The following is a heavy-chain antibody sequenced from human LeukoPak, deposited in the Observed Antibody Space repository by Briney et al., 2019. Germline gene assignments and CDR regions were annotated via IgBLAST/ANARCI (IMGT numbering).Heavy chain of an antibody. J-gene: IGHJ5*02. CDR3: ARRGSYSVRT. CDR2: INHSGST. V-gene: IGHV4-34*01. CDR1: GFTFSSYG. Sequence: GSLRLSCAASGFTFSSYGMHWVRQAPGKGLEWIGKINHSGSTNYNPSLKSRVTISVDTSKNQFSLKLSSVTAADTAVYYCARRGSYSVRTWGQGTLVTVSS. D-gene: IGHD1-26*01.